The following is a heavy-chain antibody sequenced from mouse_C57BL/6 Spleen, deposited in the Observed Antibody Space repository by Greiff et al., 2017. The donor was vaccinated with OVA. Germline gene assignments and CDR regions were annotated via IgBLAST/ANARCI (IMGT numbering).Heavy chain of an antibody. J-gene: IGHJ4*01. CDR1: GFTFSNYW. CDR3: TGAYAMDY. V-gene: IGHV6-3*01. Sequence: EVHLVESGGGLVQPGGSMKLSCVASGFTFSNYWMNWVRQSPEKGLEWVAQIRLKSDNYATHYAESVKGRFTISRDDSKSRVYLQMNNLSAEDTGIYYCTGAYAMDYWGQGTSVTVSS. CDR2: IRLKSDNYAT.